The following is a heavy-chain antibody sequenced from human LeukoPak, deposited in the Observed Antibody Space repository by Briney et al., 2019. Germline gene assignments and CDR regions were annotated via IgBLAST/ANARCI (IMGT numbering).Heavy chain of an antibody. Sequence: ASETLSLTCTVSNYSISNGYFWGWIRLPPGKGLEWIGNIYHAGYVYYNPSLRGRVTISLDTSKNQISLTLNSLTAADTAVYYCATFRWGVGFEYWGQGTLATVSS. J-gene: IGHJ4*02. CDR3: ATFRWGVGFEY. V-gene: IGHV4-38-2*02. CDR1: NYSISNGYF. CDR2: IYHAGYV. D-gene: IGHD3-16*01.